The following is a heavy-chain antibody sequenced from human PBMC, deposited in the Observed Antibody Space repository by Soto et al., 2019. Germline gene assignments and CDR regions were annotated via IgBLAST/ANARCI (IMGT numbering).Heavy chain of an antibody. D-gene: IGHD3-3*01. CDR1: GFTFSSYA. CDR2: ISGSGGST. V-gene: IGHV3-23*01. Sequence: PGGSLRLSCAASGFTFSSYAMSWVRQAPGKGLEWVSAISGSGGSTYYADSVKGRFTISRDNSKNTLYLQMNSLRAEDTAVYYCATPPGFLEWLLWSGRASYWGQGTLVTVSS. J-gene: IGHJ4*02. CDR3: ATPPGFLEWLLWSGRASY.